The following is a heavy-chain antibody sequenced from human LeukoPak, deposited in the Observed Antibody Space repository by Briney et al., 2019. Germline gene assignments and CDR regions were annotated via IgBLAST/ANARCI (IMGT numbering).Heavy chain of an antibody. J-gene: IGHJ6*02. CDR1: GFTFSSYW. D-gene: IGHD6-19*01. V-gene: IGHV3-7*01. CDR3: ARGRDSSGWSYFPIRYYYYGMDV. CDR2: MKQDGSEK. Sequence: PGGSLRLSCAASGFTFSSYWMSWVRQAPGKGLEWVANMKQDGSEKYYVDSVKGRFTISRDNAKNSLYLQMNSLRAEDTAVYYCARGRDSSGWSYFPIRYYYYGMDVWGQGTTVTVSS.